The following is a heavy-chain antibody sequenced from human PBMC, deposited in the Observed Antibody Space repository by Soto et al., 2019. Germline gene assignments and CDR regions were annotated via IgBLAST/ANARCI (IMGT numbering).Heavy chain of an antibody. CDR3: AREYAFSSGY. D-gene: IGHD3-22*01. CDR2: IHDSGIT. Sequence: QLQLQESGPGLVKPSETLSLTCSVSGGSMRSYYWSWIRQPPGKGLEWIGYIHDSGITDYNPSLKSRAPISIEQFRNPVSLNPPSVTGADTAVNYRAREYAFSSGYWGQGTLGTVSP. J-gene: IGHJ4*02. V-gene: IGHV4-59*01. CDR1: GGSMRSYY.